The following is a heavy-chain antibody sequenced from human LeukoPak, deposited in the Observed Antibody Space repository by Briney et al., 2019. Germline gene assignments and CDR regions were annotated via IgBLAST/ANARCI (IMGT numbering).Heavy chain of an antibody. Sequence: ASVKVSCKASGYTFTGYYMHWVRQAPGQGLEWMGWINPDSGGTHYAQKFQGRVTMTRDTSINTAYMELSRLTSDDTAVYFCARYSSGWYYWGQGTLVTVSP. CDR1: GYTFTGYY. J-gene: IGHJ4*02. CDR2: INPDSGGT. V-gene: IGHV1-2*02. CDR3: ARYSSGWYY. D-gene: IGHD6-19*01.